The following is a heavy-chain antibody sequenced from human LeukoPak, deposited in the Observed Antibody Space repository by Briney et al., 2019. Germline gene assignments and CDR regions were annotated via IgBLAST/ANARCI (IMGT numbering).Heavy chain of an antibody. V-gene: IGHV4-38-2*01. CDR2: IYHSGST. CDR1: GYSISSDYY. D-gene: IGHD3-3*01. J-gene: IGHJ4*02. CDR3: ARVGGRITVFGVIGPHIDY. Sequence: SETLSLTCAVSGYSISSDYYWGWIRQPPGKWLEWIGSIYHSGSTYYNPSLKSRVTISVDTSKNQFSLNLSSVTAADTAVYYCARVGGRITVFGVIGPHIDYWGQGTLVTVSS.